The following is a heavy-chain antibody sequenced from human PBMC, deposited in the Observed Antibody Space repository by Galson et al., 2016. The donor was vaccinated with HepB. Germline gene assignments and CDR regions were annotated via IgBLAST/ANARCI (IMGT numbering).Heavy chain of an antibody. Sequence: TLSLTCTVSGGSISSGGYYWSWIRQHPGKGLEWIGYIYYSGSTDYNPSLKSRVTISVDTSKNQFSLKLSSVTAADTAVYYCARDRRITMVREGVETGYYFDYWGQGTLVTVSS. D-gene: IGHD3-10*01. CDR2: IYYSGST. CDR3: ARDRRITMVREGVETGYYFDY. J-gene: IGHJ4*02. CDR1: GGSISSGGYY. V-gene: IGHV4-31*03.